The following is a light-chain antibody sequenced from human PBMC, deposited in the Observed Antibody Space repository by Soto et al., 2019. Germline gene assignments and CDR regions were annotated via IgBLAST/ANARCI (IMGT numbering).Light chain of an antibody. CDR1: QTINRSF. Sequence: EIVLTQSPGTLSLSPGERASLSCRASQTINRSFLAWYQQIPGQAPRLLISAAFNRATGIPDWFSGSGSGTDFTLTISRLEPEDFAVYYCQYYGSSPLYTFGQGTELEIK. CDR2: AAF. V-gene: IGKV3-20*01. J-gene: IGKJ2*01. CDR3: QYYGSSPLYT.